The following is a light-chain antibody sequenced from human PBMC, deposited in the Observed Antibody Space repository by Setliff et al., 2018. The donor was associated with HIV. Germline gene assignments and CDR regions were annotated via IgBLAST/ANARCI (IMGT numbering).Light chain of an antibody. CDR1: SSDIGTYDR. CDR2: DVI. V-gene: IGLV2-14*03. CDR3: MSYLSTNSYV. Sequence: QSVLTQPASVSGTPGQSITISCTGSSSDIGTYDRVSWYQQRPDGGPRLIIYDVIHRPSGVPHRFSGSKSGNTASLTISGLQTGDEADYYCMSYLSTNSYVFGTGTKVTVL. J-gene: IGLJ1*01.